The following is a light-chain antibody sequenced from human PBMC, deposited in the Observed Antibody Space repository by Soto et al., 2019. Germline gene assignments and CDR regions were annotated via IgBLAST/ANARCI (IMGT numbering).Light chain of an antibody. CDR1: SSDVGGYNF. CDR3: SSYPSSFYA. CDR2: DVS. V-gene: IGLV2-14*01. Sequence: QSVLTQPASASGSPGQSITISCTGTSSDVGGYNFVSWYQQHPGKAPKLMIYDVSDRPSGVSNRLSGSKSGNTASLTISGLQAEDEADYYCSSYPSSFYAFGTGTKVTVL. J-gene: IGLJ1*01.